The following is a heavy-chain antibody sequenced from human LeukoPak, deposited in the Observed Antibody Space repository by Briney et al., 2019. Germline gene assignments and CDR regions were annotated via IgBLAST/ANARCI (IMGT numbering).Heavy chain of an antibody. J-gene: IGHJ4*02. D-gene: IGHD6-25*01. CDR1: GYSFTNYW. CDR2: INPANSDI. CDR3: ARHWSSAWFGY. V-gene: IGHV5-51*01. Sequence: GESLKISCRTSGYSFTNYWIGWVRQMPGKGLEWLGNINPANSDITNSPSFQGQVTLSADKSISTAYLQWSSLKASDTAIYYCARHWSSAWFGYWGQGTLVTVSS.